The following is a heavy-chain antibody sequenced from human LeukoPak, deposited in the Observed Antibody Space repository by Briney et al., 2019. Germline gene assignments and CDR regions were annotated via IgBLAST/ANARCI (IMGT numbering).Heavy chain of an antibody. CDR2: VYTSGST. J-gene: IGHJ3*02. Sequence: PSETLSLTCTVSGGSISRYHWSWIRQPPGKGLEWNGYVYTSGSTNYNPSLKSRVTISVDTSKNQFSLKLSSVTAADTAVYYCARRSYSSSWYKAFDIWGQGTMVTVSS. D-gene: IGHD6-13*01. CDR1: GGSISRYH. V-gene: IGHV4-4*09. CDR3: ARRSYSSSWYKAFDI.